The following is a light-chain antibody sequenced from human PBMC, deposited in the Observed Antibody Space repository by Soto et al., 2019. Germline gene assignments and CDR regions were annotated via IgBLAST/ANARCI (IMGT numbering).Light chain of an antibody. Sequence: QSVLTQPPSVSGAPGQRVTISCTGSSSNIGAGYDVHWYQQLPGTAPKLLIYGNSNLPSGVPDRFSGSKSGTSASLAITGLQAEDEADYYCQSSDSSLSVVFGGGTKLTVL. CDR2: GNS. V-gene: IGLV1-40*01. J-gene: IGLJ2*01. CDR3: QSSDSSLSVV. CDR1: SSNIGAGYD.